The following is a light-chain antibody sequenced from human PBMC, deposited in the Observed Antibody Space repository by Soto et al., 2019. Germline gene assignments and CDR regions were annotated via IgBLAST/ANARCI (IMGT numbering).Light chain of an antibody. J-gene: IGLJ2*01. V-gene: IGLV2-8*01. Sequence: QSALTQPPSASGSPGQSPTISCTGTSSDVGGYNYVFWYQQHPGKAPKLMIYEVNKRPSGVPDRFSGSKSGNTASLTVSGLQAEDEADYYCSSYAGSDIFVFGGGTKVTVL. CDR2: EVN. CDR3: SSYAGSDIFV. CDR1: SSDVGGYNY.